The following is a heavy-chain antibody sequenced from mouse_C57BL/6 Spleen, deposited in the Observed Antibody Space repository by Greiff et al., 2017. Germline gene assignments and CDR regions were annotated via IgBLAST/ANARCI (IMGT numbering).Heavy chain of an antibody. CDR1: GYTFTSYW. V-gene: IGHV1-69*01. J-gene: IGHJ4*01. Sequence: QVQLQQPGAELVRPGSSVKLSCKASGYTFTSYWMHWVKQRPGQGLEWIGEIDPSDSYTNYNQKFKGKSTLTVDKSSSTAYMQLSSLTSEDSAVYYCASSVDPPSMDYWGQGTSVTVSS. CDR2: IDPSDSYT. CDR3: ASSVDPPSMDY.